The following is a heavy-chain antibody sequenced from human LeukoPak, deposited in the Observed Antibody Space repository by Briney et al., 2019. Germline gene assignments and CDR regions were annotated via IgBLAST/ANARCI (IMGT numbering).Heavy chain of an antibody. CDR3: ATDLRGSYFAY. D-gene: IGHD1-26*01. CDR1: GYTFTDYY. J-gene: IGHJ4*02. CDR2: FDPEDGET. Sequence: GATVKISCKASGYTFTDYYMHWVRQAPGKGLEWMGGFDPEDGETIYAQKFQGRVTMTEDTSTDTAYMELSSLRSEDTAVYYCATDLRGSYFAYWGQGTLVTVSS. V-gene: IGHV1-24*01.